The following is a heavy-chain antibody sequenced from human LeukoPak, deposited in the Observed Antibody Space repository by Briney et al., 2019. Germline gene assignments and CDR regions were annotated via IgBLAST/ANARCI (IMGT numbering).Heavy chain of an antibody. D-gene: IGHD4-17*01. V-gene: IGHV4-39*01. CDR1: GGSISSSSYY. CDR3: ARIDYGDYVYTGY. Sequence: SETLSLTCTVSGGSISSSSYYWGWIRQPPGKGLEWVGSIYYSGSTYYNPSLKSRVTISVDTSKNQFSLKLGSVTAADTAVYYCARIDYGDYVYTGYWGQGTLVTVSS. CDR2: IYYSGST. J-gene: IGHJ4*02.